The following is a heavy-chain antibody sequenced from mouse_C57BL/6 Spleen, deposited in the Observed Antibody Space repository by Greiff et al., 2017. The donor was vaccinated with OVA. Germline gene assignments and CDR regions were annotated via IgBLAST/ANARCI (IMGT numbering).Heavy chain of an antibody. CDR2: IHPNSGST. CDR1: GYTFTSYW. J-gene: IGHJ2*01. D-gene: IGHD4-1*01. V-gene: IGHV1-64*01. Sequence: QVQLKQSGAELVKPGASVKLSCKASGYTFTSYWMHWVKQRPGQGLEWIGMIHPNSGSTNYNEKFKSKATLTVDKSSSTAYMQLSSLTAEDSAVYDCARRDWDDDYWGQGTTRTVSS. CDR3: ARRDWDDDY.